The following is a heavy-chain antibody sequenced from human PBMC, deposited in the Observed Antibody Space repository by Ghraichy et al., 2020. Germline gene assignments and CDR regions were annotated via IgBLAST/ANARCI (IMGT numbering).Heavy chain of an antibody. CDR1: GFTFGDYA. CDR3: TRRGYDYYYYYGMDV. CDR2: IRSKAYGGTT. J-gene: IGHJ6*02. D-gene: IGHD5-12*01. Sequence: GSLRLSCTASGFTFGDYAMSWVRRAPGKGLEWVGFIRSKAYGGTTEYAASVKGRFTISRDDSKSIAYLQMNSLKTEDTAVYYCTRRGYDYYYYYGMDVWGQGTTVTVSS. V-gene: IGHV3-49*04.